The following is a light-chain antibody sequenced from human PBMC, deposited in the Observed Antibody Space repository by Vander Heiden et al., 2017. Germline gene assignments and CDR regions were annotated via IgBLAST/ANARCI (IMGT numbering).Light chain of an antibody. Sequence: EIVLTHSPATLSLSPGERAPLSCRTSQSVGSSYLAWYQQKPGQAPRLLIYGASSRATGIPDGFSGSGSGTDFTLTISRLEPEDFAVYYCQQYGSSLMYTFGQGTKLEIK. CDR1: QSVGSSY. V-gene: IGKV3-20*01. J-gene: IGKJ2*01. CDR2: GAS. CDR3: QQYGSSLMYT.